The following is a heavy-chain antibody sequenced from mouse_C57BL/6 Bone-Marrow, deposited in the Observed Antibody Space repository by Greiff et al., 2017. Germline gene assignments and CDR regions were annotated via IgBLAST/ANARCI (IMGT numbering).Heavy chain of an antibody. CDR3: ARLEFDGSSGDWYVDV. J-gene: IGHJ1*03. CDR2: IYPRDGST. Sequence: VKLQQSGPELVKPGASVKLSCKASGYTFTSYDINWVKQRPGQGLEWIGGIYPRDGSTKYNEKFKGKATVSVDTSSSTAYMELHSLTSEVSAVYFCARLEFDGSSGDWYVDVWGTGTTVTVSS. CDR1: GYTFTSYD. D-gene: IGHD1-1*01. V-gene: IGHV1-85*01.